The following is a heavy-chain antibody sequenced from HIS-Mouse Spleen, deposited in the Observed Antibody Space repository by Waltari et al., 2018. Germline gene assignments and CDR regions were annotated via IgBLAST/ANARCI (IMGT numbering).Heavy chain of an antibody. V-gene: IGHV2-70*15. CDR2: IDWDDDK. D-gene: IGHD6-19*01. CDR3: ARIAEGYTSGWYAFDY. CDR1: GFSLSTSGMC. J-gene: IGHJ4*02. Sequence: QVTLRESGPALVKPTQTLTLTCTFSGFSLSTSGMCVSWIRQPPGKAPEWLARIDWDDDKYYSTSLKTMLTISKDTSKNQVVLTMTNMDPVDTATYYCARIAEGYTSGWYAFDYWGQGTLVTVSS.